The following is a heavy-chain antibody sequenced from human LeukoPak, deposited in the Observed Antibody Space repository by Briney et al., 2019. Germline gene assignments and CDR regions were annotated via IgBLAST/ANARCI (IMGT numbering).Heavy chain of an antibody. Sequence: SETLSLTCTVSGGSISSSSYYWGWIRQPPGKGLEWIGSIYYSGSTYYNPSLKSRVTISVDTSKNQFSLKLSSVTAADTAVYYCARDKTSYCSSTSCYVGENWFDPWGQGTLVTVSS. CDR2: IYYSGST. CDR3: ARDKTSYCSSTSCYVGENWFDP. J-gene: IGHJ5*02. CDR1: GGSISSSSYY. V-gene: IGHV4-39*07. D-gene: IGHD2-2*01.